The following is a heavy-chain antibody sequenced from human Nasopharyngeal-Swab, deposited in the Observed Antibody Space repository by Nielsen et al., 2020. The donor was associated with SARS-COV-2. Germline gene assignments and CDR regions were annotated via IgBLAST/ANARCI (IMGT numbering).Heavy chain of an antibody. J-gene: IGHJ3*02. CDR3: ARKYYGDYGISAFDI. Sequence: ASVKVSCKASGYTFTGYYMHWVRQAPGQGLEWMGRINPNSGGTNYARKFQGRVTMTRDTSISTAYMELSRLRSDDTAVYYCARKYYGDYGISAFDIWGQGTMVTVSS. CDR1: GYTFTGYY. V-gene: IGHV1-2*06. CDR2: INPNSGGT. D-gene: IGHD4-17*01.